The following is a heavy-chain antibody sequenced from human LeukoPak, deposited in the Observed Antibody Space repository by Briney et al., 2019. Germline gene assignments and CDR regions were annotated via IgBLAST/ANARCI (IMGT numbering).Heavy chain of an antibody. CDR2: ISSSSSYI. CDR3: AKRVDYGGNYYFDY. Sequence: GGSLRLSCAASRFTYSSYSMNWVRQAPWKGLEWVSSISSSSSYIYYADSVKGRFTISRDNSKNTLYLQMNSLRVEDTALYYCAKRVDYGGNYYFDYWGQGTLVAVSS. J-gene: IGHJ4*02. CDR1: RFTYSSYS. V-gene: IGHV3-21*04. D-gene: IGHD4-23*01.